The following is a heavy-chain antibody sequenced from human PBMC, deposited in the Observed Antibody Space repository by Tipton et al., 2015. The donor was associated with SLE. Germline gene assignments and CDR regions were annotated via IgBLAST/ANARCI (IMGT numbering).Heavy chain of an antibody. CDR1: GGSISSGGYC. CDR2: ILYSGSA. V-gene: IGHV4-31*03. Sequence: TLSLTCTVSGGSISSGGYCWNWIRQHPGKGLEWIGYILYSGSAYYNPSLKSRVTISADRSKNHFSLRLTSVTAADTAIYYCARRGNLLGTWGQGTLVTVSS. CDR3: ARRGNLLGT. D-gene: IGHD1-7*01. J-gene: IGHJ4*02.